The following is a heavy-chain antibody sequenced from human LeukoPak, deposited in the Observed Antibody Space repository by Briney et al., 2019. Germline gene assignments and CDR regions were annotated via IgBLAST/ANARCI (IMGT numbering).Heavy chain of an antibody. D-gene: IGHD3-10*01. J-gene: IGHJ5*02. V-gene: IGHV4-39*01. CDR3: ARPNYGSGSYYRWFDP. CDR1: GGSISSSSYY. CDR2: IYYSGST. Sequence: SETLSLTCTVSGGSISSSSYYWGWFRQPPGKGLEWIGGIYYSGSTYYNPSLKSRVTISVDTSKNQFSLKLSSVTAADTAVYYCARPNYGSGSYYRWFDPWGQGTLVTVSS.